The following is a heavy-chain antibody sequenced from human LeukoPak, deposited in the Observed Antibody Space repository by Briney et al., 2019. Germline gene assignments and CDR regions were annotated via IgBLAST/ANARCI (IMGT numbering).Heavy chain of an antibody. CDR2: INPNSGGT. J-gene: IGHJ4*02. Sequence: ASVKVSCKAAGYTFADYYMYWVRQAPGQGLEWMGRINPNSGGTNYAQKFQGRVTMTRDTSISTVYMELSRLRSDDTAVYYCARSDNSGYYYSYWGRGTVVTVSS. CDR3: ARSDNSGYYYSY. CDR1: GYTFADYY. V-gene: IGHV1-2*06. D-gene: IGHD3-22*01.